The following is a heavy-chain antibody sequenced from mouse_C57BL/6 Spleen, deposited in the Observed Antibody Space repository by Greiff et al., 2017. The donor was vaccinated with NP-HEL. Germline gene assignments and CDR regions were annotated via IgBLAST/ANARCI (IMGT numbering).Heavy chain of an antibody. D-gene: IGHD2-2*01. V-gene: IGHV5-17*01. CDR3: ARGYEYYFDY. CDR2: ISSGSSTI. Sequence: EVQLVESGGGLVQPGGSMKLSCAASGFTFSDYGMHWVRQAPEKGLEWVAYISSGSSTIYYADTVKGRFTISRDNAKNTLFLQMTSLRSEDTAMYYCARGYEYYFDYWGQGTTLTVSS. CDR1: GFTFSDYG. J-gene: IGHJ2*01.